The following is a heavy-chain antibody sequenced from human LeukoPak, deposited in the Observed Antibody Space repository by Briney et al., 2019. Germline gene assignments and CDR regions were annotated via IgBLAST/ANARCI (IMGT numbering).Heavy chain of an antibody. Sequence: SETLSLTCTASGGSISSGSYYWGWIRQPAGKGLEWIGRIYTSGSTNYNPSLKSRVTISVDTSKNQFSLKLSSVTAADTAVYYCARDRDYYDSSGYYSYYYYYMDVWGKGTTVTVSS. CDR1: GGSISSGSYY. V-gene: IGHV4-61*02. CDR3: ARDRDYYDSSGYYSYYYYYMDV. CDR2: IYTSGST. D-gene: IGHD3-22*01. J-gene: IGHJ6*03.